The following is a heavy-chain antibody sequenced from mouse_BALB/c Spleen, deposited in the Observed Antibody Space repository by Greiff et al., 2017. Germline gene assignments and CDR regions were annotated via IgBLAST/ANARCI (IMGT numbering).Heavy chain of an antibody. D-gene: IGHD2-10*02. V-gene: IGHV1-14*01. Sequence: VQLQQSGPELVKPGASVKMSCKASGYTFTSYVMHWVKQKPGQGLEWIGYINTYNDGTKYNEKFKGKATLTSDKSSSTAYMELSSLTSEDSAVYYCARSYGTSYYYAMDYWGQGTSVTVSS. J-gene: IGHJ4*01. CDR1: GYTFTSYV. CDR3: ARSYGTSYYYAMDY. CDR2: INTYNDGT.